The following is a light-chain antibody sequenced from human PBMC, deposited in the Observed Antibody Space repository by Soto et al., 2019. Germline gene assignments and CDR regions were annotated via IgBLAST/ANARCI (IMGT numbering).Light chain of an antibody. CDR1: SSNIGTNS. CDR2: GNN. Sequence: QSVLTQPPSVSAAPGQKVTISCSGSSSNIGTNSVSWYQQLPGTAPKLLIYGNNKRPSGIPDRFSGSKSGTSATLGITGLQAEDEADYYCQSYDSSLSGSGLFGGGTKVTVL. V-gene: IGLV1-51*01. J-gene: IGLJ2*01. CDR3: QSYDSSLSGSGL.